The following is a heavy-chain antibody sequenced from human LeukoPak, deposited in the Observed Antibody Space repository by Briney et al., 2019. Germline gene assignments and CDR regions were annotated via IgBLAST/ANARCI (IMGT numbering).Heavy chain of an antibody. CDR1: GYSISSGYY. CDR3: ARESAYGDYYTPFDY. J-gene: IGHJ4*02. V-gene: IGHV4-38-2*02. CDR2: IYHSGST. Sequence: SETLSLTCTVSGYSISSGYYWGWIRQPPGKGLEWIGSIYHSGSTYYNPSLKSRVTISVDTSKNQFSLKLSSVTAADTAVYYCARESAYGDYYTPFDYWGQGTLVTVSS. D-gene: IGHD4-17*01.